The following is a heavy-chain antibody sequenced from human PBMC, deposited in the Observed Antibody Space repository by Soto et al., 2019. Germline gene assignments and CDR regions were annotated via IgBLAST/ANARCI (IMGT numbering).Heavy chain of an antibody. J-gene: IGHJ4*02. CDR3: AKDKMEQWLVGGYFDY. D-gene: IGHD6-19*01. V-gene: IGHV3-23*01. Sequence: PGGSLRLSCSASGFTFNRYAMGWVRQAPGKGLEWVPAIIDDGGRAYYADSVKGRFTISRDNFKNTLSLQMNSLRAEDTAVYYCAKDKMEQWLVGGYFDYWGQGTQVTVS. CDR2: IIDDGGRA. CDR1: GFTFNRYA.